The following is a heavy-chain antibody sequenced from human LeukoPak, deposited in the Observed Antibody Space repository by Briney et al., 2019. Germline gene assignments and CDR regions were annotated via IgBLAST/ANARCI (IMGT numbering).Heavy chain of an antibody. CDR2: RKQDGSEK. Sequence: GGSLRLSCAASGFTFSSYWMSWVRQAPGKGLEWVANRKQDGSEKYYVDSVKGRFTISRDNAKNSVYLQMNSLRAEDTSVYYCARVLRSSWYEGAPNWFDPWGQGTLVTVSS. J-gene: IGHJ5*02. V-gene: IGHV3-7*01. D-gene: IGHD6-13*01. CDR3: ARVLRSSWYEGAPNWFDP. CDR1: GFTFSSYW.